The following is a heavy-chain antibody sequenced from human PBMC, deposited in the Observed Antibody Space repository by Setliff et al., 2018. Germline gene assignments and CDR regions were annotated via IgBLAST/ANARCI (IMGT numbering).Heavy chain of an antibody. V-gene: IGHV4-38-2*01. CDR3: ARHFSSSWYFDY. D-gene: IGHD6-13*01. Sequence: KPSETLSLTCAVSGYSISSGYYWGWIRQPPGKGLELIGYIHHSGSTYYNPSLKSRVTKSADTSKNQFSLTLTSVTATDTAVYYCARHFSSSWYFDYWGQGTQVTSP. J-gene: IGHJ4*02. CDR1: GYSISSGYY. CDR2: IHHSGST.